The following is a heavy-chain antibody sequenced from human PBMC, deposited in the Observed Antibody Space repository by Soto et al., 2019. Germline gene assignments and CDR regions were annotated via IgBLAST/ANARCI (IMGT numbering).Heavy chain of an antibody. D-gene: IGHD3-22*01. J-gene: IGHJ4*02. CDR1: GFTFSSYG. Sequence: GGSLRVSCAASGFTFSSYGMHWVRQAPGKGLEWVAVISYDGSNKYYADSVKGRFTISRDNSKNTLYLQMNSLRAEDTAVYYCAKDFYYYDSSGPWEYWGQGTLVTVSS. CDR3: AKDFYYYDSSGPWEY. V-gene: IGHV3-30*18. CDR2: ISYDGSNK.